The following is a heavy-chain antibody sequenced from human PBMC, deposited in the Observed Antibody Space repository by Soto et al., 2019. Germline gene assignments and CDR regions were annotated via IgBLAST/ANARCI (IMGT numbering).Heavy chain of an antibody. V-gene: IGHV3-15*01. Sequence: GGTLRLTCGVSGITLSNSWRNWVRQAAGKGLEWVGCIRSKGDGGEKEYATRGKGRLTCSRKDSDKRRFLQMSARKPEDTDGDFCTSSRPGTNVFDNWGPGTLVTVSS. CDR1: GITLSNSW. D-gene: IGHD1-1*01. CDR2: IRSKGDGGEK. J-gene: IGHJ3*02. CDR3: TSSRPGTNVFDN.